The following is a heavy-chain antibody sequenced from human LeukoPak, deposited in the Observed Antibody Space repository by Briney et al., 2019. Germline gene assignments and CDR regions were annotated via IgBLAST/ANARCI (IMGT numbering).Heavy chain of an antibody. V-gene: IGHV3-30*18. Sequence: GGSLRLSCAASGFTFSSYGMHWVRQAPGKGLEWVAVISYDGSNKYYADSVKGRFTISRDNSKNTLYLQMNSLRAEDTAVYYCAKDSPADGLFDYWGQGTLVTVSS. CDR3: AKDSPADGLFDY. D-gene: IGHD3/OR15-3a*01. CDR1: GFTFSSYG. CDR2: ISYDGSNK. J-gene: IGHJ4*02.